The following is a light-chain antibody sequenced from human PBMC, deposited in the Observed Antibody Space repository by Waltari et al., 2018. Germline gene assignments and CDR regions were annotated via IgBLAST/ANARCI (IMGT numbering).Light chain of an antibody. V-gene: IGKV4-1*01. CDR2: WAS. J-gene: IGKJ1*01. CDR3: QQYYSLPWA. Sequence: DIVLTQSPDSLAVSLGERATINCKSSQSVLFNCNNKNYLGRYQHKPGRPPKPLIYWASTRESGVPDRFSGSGSGTDFNLTISSLQAEDVAVYYCQQYYSLPWAFAQGTKVEIK. CDR1: QSVLFNCNNKNY.